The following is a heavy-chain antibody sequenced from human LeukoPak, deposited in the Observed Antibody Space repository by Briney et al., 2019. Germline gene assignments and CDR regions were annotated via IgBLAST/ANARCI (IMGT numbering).Heavy chain of an antibody. CDR1: GFTFSSYA. Sequence: GGSLRLSCAASGFTFSSYAMSWVRQAPGKGLEWVSAISGSGGSTYYADSVKGRFTISRDNSKNTLYLQMNSLRAEDTAVYYCAKVVNPGSYFLYSGYYYYMDVWGKGTTVTVSS. D-gene: IGHD1-26*01. V-gene: IGHV3-23*01. CDR2: ISGSGGST. J-gene: IGHJ6*03. CDR3: AKVVNPGSYFLYSGYYYYMDV.